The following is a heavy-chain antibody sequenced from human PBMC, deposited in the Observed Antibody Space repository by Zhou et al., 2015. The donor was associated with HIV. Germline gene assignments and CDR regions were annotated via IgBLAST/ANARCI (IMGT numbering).Heavy chain of an antibody. CDR3: AREAYCTHTVCPRYYYYGMDV. CDR1: GGTFSGSD. J-gene: IGHJ6*02. V-gene: IGHV1-69*06. D-gene: IGHD2-8*01. Sequence: LMQSGTEVTKPGSSVKVSCKASGGTFSGSDISWVRQAPGQGLEWMGGITPVLGTSKDAQKFQGRVSITADRFTSTAYMELRSLRFDDTAVYYCAREAYCTHTVCPRYYYYGMDVWGQGTTVTVSS. CDR2: ITPVLGTS.